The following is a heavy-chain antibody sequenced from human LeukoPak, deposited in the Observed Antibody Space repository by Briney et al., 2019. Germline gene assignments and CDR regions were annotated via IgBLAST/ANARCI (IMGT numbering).Heavy chain of an antibody. CDR3: SRSTGRFYYGMDV. D-gene: IGHD1-1*01. V-gene: IGHV3-30*09. CDR2: IPYDGTNK. CDR1: GFTFSSYV. Sequence: GGSLRLSCTASGFTFSSYVMYWVRQAPGKGLEWVAAIPYDGTNKYYTDSVRGRFAISRDNSDNTLYLQMSSLRAEDTAVYYCSRSTGRFYYGMDVWGQGTTVTVSS. J-gene: IGHJ6*02.